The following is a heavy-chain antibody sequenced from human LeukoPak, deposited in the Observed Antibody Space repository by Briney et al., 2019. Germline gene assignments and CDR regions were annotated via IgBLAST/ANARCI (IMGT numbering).Heavy chain of an antibody. CDR3: ARDRGPLGYCSSTSCEFDY. J-gene: IGHJ4*02. V-gene: IGHV1-46*01. CDR1: GYTFTSYY. D-gene: IGHD2-2*01. Sequence: GASVKVSCKASGYTFTSYYMHWVRQAPGQGLEWMGIINPSGGSTSYAQKFQGRVTMTRDTSTSTVYMELSSLRSEDTAVYYCARDRGPLGYCSSTSCEFDYWGQGTLVTVSS. CDR2: INPSGGST.